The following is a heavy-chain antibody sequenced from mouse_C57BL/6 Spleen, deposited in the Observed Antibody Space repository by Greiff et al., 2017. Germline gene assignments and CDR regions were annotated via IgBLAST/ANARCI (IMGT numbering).Heavy chain of an antibody. D-gene: IGHD1-1*01. CDR2: IDPAAGDT. CDR3: TTGCSPY. Sequence: VQLKQSGAELVRPGASVKLSCPASGFNIQDYYMHWVKQRPEQGLEWIGRIDPAAGDTEYAPKFQGKATMTADTSSNTAYLQLSSLTSEDTAVYSCTTGCSPYWGQGTTLTVSS. CDR1: GFNIQDYY. V-gene: IGHV14-1*01. J-gene: IGHJ2*01.